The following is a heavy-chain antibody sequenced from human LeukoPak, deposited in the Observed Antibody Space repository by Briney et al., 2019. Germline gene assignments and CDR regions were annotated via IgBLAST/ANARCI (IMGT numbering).Heavy chain of an antibody. J-gene: IGHJ4*02. CDR3: ARIVVAARHFDY. CDR2: IYHSGST. V-gene: IGHV4-38-2*02. Sequence: SSETLSLTCTVFGYSISSGYYWGWIRQPPGKGLEWIGSIYHSGSTYYNPSLKSRVTISVDTSKNQFSLKLSSVTAADTAVYYCARIVVAARHFDYWGQGTLVTVYS. CDR1: GYSISSGYY. D-gene: IGHD6-6*01.